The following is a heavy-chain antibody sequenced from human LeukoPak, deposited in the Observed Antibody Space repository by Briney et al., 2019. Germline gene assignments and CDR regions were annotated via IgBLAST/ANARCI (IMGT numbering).Heavy chain of an antibody. V-gene: IGHV3-23*01. CDR2: ISGSGGST. J-gene: IGHJ3*02. D-gene: IGHD3-3*01. CDR3: AKSETYYDFWSGYSANLYDAFDI. Sequence: PGGSLRLSCAASGFTFSSYAMSWVRQAPGKGLEWVSAISGSGGSTYYADSVKGRLTISSDNSKNTLYLQINSLRAEDTAVYYCAKSETYYDFWSGYSANLYDAFDIWGQGTMVTVSS. CDR1: GFTFSSYA.